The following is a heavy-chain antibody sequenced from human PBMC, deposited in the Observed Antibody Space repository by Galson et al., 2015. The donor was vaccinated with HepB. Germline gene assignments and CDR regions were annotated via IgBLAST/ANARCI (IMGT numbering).Heavy chain of an antibody. J-gene: IGHJ4*02. D-gene: IGHD5-18*01. V-gene: IGHV3-15*01. CDR1: GFTFSNAW. CDR3: TTDWDGGYSYDPGFDPGGFDY. CDR2: IKSKTDGGTT. Sequence: SLRLSCAASGFTFSNAWMSWVRQAPGKGLEWVGRIKSKTDGGTTDYAAPVKGRFTISRDDSKNTLYLQMNSLKTEDTAVYCCTTDWDGGYSYDPGFDPGGFDYWGQGTLVTVSS.